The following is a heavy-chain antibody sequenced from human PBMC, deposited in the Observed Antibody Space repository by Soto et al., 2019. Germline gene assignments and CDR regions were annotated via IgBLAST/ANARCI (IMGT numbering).Heavy chain of an antibody. CDR3: ARLRNHYFMDA. Sequence: QVQLQESGPGLVKPSETLSLTCSVSYGSISGLYWTWVRQPPGKGLEWIGWIYSSGTTNYNPSLKRRVPMAQDTSRNQSSLKLNSVAAADTAIYYCARLRNHYFMDAWGKGTTVTVSS. J-gene: IGHJ6*03. CDR1: YGSISGLY. D-gene: IGHD1-1*01. V-gene: IGHV4-59*08. CDR2: IYSSGTT.